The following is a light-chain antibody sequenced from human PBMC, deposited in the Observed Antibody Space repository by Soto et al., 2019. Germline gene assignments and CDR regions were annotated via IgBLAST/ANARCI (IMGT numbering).Light chain of an antibody. CDR3: QQHNPYSPYT. J-gene: IGKJ2*01. V-gene: IGKV1-5*03. CDR1: QSITDC. Sequence: DIQMTQSPSTLSASVGDRVTITCRASQSITDCLAWYQQKPGKAPKLLIFDASSLLSGVPSRFSGSGSGTEFTLPIISLQPEDYATYYCQQHNPYSPYTFGQGTKLEIK. CDR2: DAS.